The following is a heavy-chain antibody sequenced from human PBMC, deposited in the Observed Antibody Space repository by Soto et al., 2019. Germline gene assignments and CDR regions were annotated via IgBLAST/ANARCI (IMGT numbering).Heavy chain of an antibody. V-gene: IGHV3-23*01. CDR2: ISTSAGST. CDR1: GFTFTNYA. CDR3: AKTQEKQLLGGFDY. D-gene: IGHD6-6*01. Sequence: GGSLRLSCAASGFTFTNYAMSWVRLAPGKGLDWVSTISTSAGSTYFADSVKGRFTISRDNSKNTLYLQMNSLRAEDTAIYYCAKTQEKQLLGGFDYWGQGTLVTVSA. J-gene: IGHJ4*02.